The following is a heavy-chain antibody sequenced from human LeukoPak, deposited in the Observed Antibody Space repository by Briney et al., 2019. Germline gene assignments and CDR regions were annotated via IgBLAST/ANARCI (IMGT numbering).Heavy chain of an antibody. Sequence: ASVTVSCKASGYTFTSYGISWVRQAPGQGLEWMGWISAYNGNTNYAQKLQGRVTMTTDTSTSTAYMELRSLRSDDTAVYYCARLRFGLNWFDPWGQGTLVTVSS. CDR1: GYTFTSYG. V-gene: IGHV1-18*01. D-gene: IGHD3/OR15-3a*01. J-gene: IGHJ5*02. CDR3: ARLRFGLNWFDP. CDR2: ISAYNGNT.